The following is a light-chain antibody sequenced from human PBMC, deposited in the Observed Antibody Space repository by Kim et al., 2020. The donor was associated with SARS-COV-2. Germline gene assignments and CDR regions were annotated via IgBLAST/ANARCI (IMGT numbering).Light chain of an antibody. V-gene: IGLV3-9*01. Sequence: LATGQQAKIKCAGNNIGSKNVHWYQQKPGQAPVLVIYRDNKRPSGIRERFSGSNSGNTATLTISRAQAGDEADYYCQVWDSSTVLFGGGTQLTVL. CDR1: NIGSKN. CDR3: QVWDSSTVL. J-gene: IGLJ2*01. CDR2: RDN.